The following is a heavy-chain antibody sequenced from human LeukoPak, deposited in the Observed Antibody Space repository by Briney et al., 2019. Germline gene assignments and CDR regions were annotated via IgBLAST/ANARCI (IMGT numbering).Heavy chain of an antibody. V-gene: IGHV3-23*01. CDR2: VSGNGVYK. J-gene: IGHJ4*02. Sequence: GGSLRLSCAASGFTFSTFAMTWVRQAPGMGLEWVSAVSGNGVYKFYADSVKGRFTISRDNSNNTLFLQMNSLRAEDTARYFCAKTDYRGNGSPTHLDFWGQGTLVTVSS. CDR3: AKTDYRGNGSPTHLDF. CDR1: GFTFSTFA. D-gene: IGHD4-11*01.